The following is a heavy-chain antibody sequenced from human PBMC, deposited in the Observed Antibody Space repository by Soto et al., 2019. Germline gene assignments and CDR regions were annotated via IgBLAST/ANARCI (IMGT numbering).Heavy chain of an antibody. V-gene: IGHV4-30-2*01. CDR1: GGSISRGGHS. Sequence: SETLSLPCAASGGSISRGGHSRSWIRQPPGIGLEWIVYIYHRGSTYSNPARKSRVTISVDRSKDQFCLKLSSVTASDTAVYSCAISSYDFWSGYSPYAYYGMDVRGQGTTVSV. D-gene: IGHD3-3*01. CDR2: IYHRGST. J-gene: IGHJ6*02. CDR3: AISSYDFWSGYSPYAYYGMDV.